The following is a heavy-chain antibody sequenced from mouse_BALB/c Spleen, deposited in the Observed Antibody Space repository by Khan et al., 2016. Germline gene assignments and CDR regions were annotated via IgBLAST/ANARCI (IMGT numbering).Heavy chain of an antibody. V-gene: IGHV2-9*02. CDR2: RWAGGTA. D-gene: IGHD1-1*01. CDR3: ARAPNYYGSSWFAY. J-gene: IGHJ3*01. Sequence: VQLQESGPGLVAPSQSLSITCTVSGFSLTNYAVHWTRQPPGKGLEWLGGRWAGGTANYYSGLMSRLSISKDNSKSQVFLKMNSLQTDDSAMYYCARAPNYYGSSWFAYWGQGTLVTVSA. CDR1: GFSLTNYA.